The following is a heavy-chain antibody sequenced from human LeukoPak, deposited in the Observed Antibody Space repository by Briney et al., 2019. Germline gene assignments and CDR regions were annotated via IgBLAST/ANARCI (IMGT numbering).Heavy chain of an antibody. J-gene: IGHJ4*02. CDR3: ASLTEDSGYDF. CDR2: INHSGST. Sequence: SETLSLTCAVYGGSFSGYYWSWIRQPPGKGLEWIGEINHSGSTNYNPSLKSRVTISVDTSKNQFSLKLSSVTAADTAVYYCASLTEDSGYDFWGQGTLVTVSS. V-gene: IGHV4-34*01. CDR1: GGSFSGYY. D-gene: IGHD5-12*01.